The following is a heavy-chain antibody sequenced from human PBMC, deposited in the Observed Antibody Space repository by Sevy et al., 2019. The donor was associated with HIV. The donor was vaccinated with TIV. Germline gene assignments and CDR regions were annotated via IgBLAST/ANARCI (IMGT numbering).Heavy chain of an antibody. J-gene: IGHJ6*02. Sequence: GGSLRLSCAASGFTVSSNYMSWVRQAPGKGLEWVSVIYSGGSTYYADSVKGRFTISRDNSKNTLYLQMNSLRAEDTAVYYCARDGPKSNYDILTGYYSGPYYYGMDVWGQGTTVTVSS. V-gene: IGHV3-53*01. D-gene: IGHD3-9*01. CDR2: IYSGGST. CDR3: ARDGPKSNYDILTGYYSGPYYYGMDV. CDR1: GFTVSSNY.